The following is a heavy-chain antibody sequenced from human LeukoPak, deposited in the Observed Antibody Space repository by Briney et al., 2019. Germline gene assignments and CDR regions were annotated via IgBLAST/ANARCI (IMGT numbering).Heavy chain of an antibody. V-gene: IGHV1-46*01. D-gene: IGHD5-12*01. J-gene: IGHJ5*02. CDR2: INPSGGST. CDR3: ARDAHNGYEFHDWFDP. CDR1: GYSFTNYY. Sequence: ASVRVSCKASGYSFTNYYMHWVRQAPGQGLEWMGMINPSGGSTTYAQKFQGRVTMTRDMSTSTVYMELSSLTSEDTAVYYCARDAHNGYEFHDWFDPWGQGALVTVSS.